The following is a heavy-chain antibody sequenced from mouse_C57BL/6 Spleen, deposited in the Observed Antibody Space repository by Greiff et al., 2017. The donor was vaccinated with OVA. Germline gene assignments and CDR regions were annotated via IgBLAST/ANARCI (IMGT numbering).Heavy chain of an antibody. V-gene: IGHV1-80*01. Sequence: VKLQESGAELVKPGASVKISCKASGYAFSSYWMNWVKQRPGKGLEWIGQIYPGDGDTNYNGKFKGKATLTADKSSSTAYMQLSSLTSEDSAVYFCARRGYYGSSHWYFDVWGTGTTVTVSS. CDR3: ARRGYYGSSHWYFDV. CDR1: GYAFSSYW. D-gene: IGHD1-1*01. J-gene: IGHJ1*03. CDR2: IYPGDGDT.